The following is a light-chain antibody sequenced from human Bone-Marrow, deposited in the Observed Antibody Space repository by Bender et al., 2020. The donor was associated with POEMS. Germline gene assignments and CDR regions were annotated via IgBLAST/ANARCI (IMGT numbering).Light chain of an antibody. J-gene: IGLJ3*02. CDR3: SSYAGRDSWV. CDR1: SSDVGAYDF. V-gene: IGLV2-8*01. CDR2: EVT. Sequence: QSALTQPPSASGSPGQSVTISCTGTSSDVGAYDFVSWYQQHPGKVPKLLIYEVTKRPSGVPDRFSGSKSGRTASLTVSGLQAEDEADYYCSSYAGRDSWVFGGGTRLIVL.